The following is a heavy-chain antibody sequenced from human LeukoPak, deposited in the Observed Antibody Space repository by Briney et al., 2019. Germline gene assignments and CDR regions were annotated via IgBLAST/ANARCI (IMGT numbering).Heavy chain of an antibody. CDR1: GFTFDDYA. CDR2: ISWDGGST. D-gene: IGHD3-9*01. Sequence: GGSLRPSCAASGFTFDDYAMHWVRQAPGKGLEWVSLISWDGGSTYYADSVKGRFTISRDNSKNSLYLQMNSLRAEDTALYYCAKEGLRYFDWHFDIWGQGTMVTVSS. J-gene: IGHJ3*02. CDR3: AKEGLRYFDWHFDI. V-gene: IGHV3-43D*03.